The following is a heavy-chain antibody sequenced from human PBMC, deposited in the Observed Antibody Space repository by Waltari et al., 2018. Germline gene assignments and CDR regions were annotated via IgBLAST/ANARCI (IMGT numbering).Heavy chain of an antibody. D-gene: IGHD6-6*01. Sequence: EMQLLESGGGLVQPGGSLRLSCAASGFTFSNYAMSWVRQAPGKGLEWVSAITDDGGGTYHADSVKGRFTISRDNSKNTLYLQMNSLRDEDTAIYYCAKGSRAARPYYFDYWGQGALVTVSS. J-gene: IGHJ4*02. V-gene: IGHV3-23*01. CDR1: GFTFSNYA. CDR3: AKGSRAARPYYFDY. CDR2: ITDDGGGT.